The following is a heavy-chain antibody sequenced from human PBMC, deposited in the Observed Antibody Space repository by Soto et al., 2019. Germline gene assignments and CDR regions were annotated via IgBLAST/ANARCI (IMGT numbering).Heavy chain of an antibody. CDR3: ATALGCRSTSCTLDY. D-gene: IGHD2-2*01. CDR2: IIPVSGAA. V-gene: IGHV1-69*01. Sequence: QVQLVQSGAEVKKPGSSVKVSCKASGGTFGSYAFSWVRQAPGQGLEWMGGIIPVSGAAHYAQKFQGRVTITADESTSTAYMELSSLSSQDTAVSYGATALGCRSTSCTLDYWGQGTRVIVSS. CDR1: GGTFGSYA. J-gene: IGHJ4*02.